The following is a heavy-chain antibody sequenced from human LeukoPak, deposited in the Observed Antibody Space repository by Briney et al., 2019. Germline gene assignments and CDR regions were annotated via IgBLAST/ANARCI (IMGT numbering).Heavy chain of an antibody. CDR3: AREGTMVRGVKAFDI. Sequence: GGSLRLSCAASGFTFSSYEMNWVRQAPGKGLEWVSYISSSGSTIYYADSVKGRFTISRDNAKNSLYLQMYSLRAEDTAVYYCAREGTMVRGVKAFDIWGQGTMVTVSS. D-gene: IGHD3-10*01. CDR1: GFTFSSYE. CDR2: ISSSGSTI. J-gene: IGHJ3*02. V-gene: IGHV3-48*03.